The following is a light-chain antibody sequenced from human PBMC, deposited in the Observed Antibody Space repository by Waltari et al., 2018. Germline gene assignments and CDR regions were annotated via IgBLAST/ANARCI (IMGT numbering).Light chain of an antibody. J-gene: IGKJ1*01. V-gene: IGKV1-5*03. CDR3: QQYHTYWT. Sequence: DIQMTQSPSTLSASVGDRVTISCRASQNLNNWLAWYQQKPGKAPKMLIYKTSPLESGVPSRFSGSGSGTEFTLTISSLQPDDFATYFCQQYHTYWTFGQGTRVEIK. CDR1: QNLNNW. CDR2: KTS.